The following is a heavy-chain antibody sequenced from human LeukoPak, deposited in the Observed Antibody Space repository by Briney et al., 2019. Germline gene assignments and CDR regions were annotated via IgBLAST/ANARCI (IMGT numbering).Heavy chain of an antibody. D-gene: IGHD4-11*01. Sequence: ASVKVSCKASGYTFTSYYVHWVRQAPGQGLEWMGIINPSGGSTSYAQKFQGRVTMTRDMSTSTVYMELSSLRSEDTAVYYCAREATTVNNWFGPWGQGTLVTVSS. V-gene: IGHV1-46*01. J-gene: IGHJ5*02. CDR2: INPSGGST. CDR1: GYTFTSYY. CDR3: AREATTVNNWFGP.